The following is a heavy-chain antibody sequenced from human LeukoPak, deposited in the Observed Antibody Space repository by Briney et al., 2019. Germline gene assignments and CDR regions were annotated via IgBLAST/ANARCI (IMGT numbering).Heavy chain of an antibody. CDR3: ARGMKWWELLSVDY. CDR2: ISSSSSYI. Sequence: GGSLRLSXAASGFTFSSYSMNWVRQAPGKGLEWVSSISSSSSYIYYADSVKGRFTISRDNAKNLLYLQMNILRAKDTDVYYCARGMKWWELLSVDYWGQGTLVTVSS. CDR1: GFTFSSYS. J-gene: IGHJ4*02. V-gene: IGHV3-21*01. D-gene: IGHD1-26*01.